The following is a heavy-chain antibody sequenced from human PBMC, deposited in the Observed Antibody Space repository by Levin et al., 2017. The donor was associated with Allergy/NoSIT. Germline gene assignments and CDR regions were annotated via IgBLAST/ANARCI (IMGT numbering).Heavy chain of an antibody. Sequence: GESLKISCAASGFTFTTYNMNWVRQAPGKGLEWVSYTSGSSYSIYYADSVKGRFTISRDNAKNSLYLQMNSLRAEDTAVYYCARESAEYYYGMDVWGQGTTVTVSS. V-gene: IGHV3-48*01. J-gene: IGHJ6*02. CDR3: ARESAEYYYGMDV. CDR1: GFTFTTYN. CDR2: TSGSSYSI.